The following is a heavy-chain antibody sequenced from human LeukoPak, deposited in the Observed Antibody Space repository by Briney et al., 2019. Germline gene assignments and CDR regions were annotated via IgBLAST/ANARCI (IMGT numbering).Heavy chain of an antibody. J-gene: IGHJ6*04. V-gene: IGHV3-48*03. Sequence: GGSLRLSCAASGFTFSSYEMSWVRQAPGRGLEWVSYISSSGSTIYYADSVKGRFTISRDNAKNSLYLQMNSLRAEDTAVYYCAELGITMIGGVWGKGTTVTISS. CDR3: AELGITMIGGV. CDR2: ISSSGSTI. D-gene: IGHD3-10*02. CDR1: GFTFSSYE.